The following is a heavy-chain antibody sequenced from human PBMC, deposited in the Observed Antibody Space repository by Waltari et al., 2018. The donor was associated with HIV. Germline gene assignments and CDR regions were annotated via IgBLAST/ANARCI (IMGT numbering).Heavy chain of an antibody. J-gene: IGHJ6*02. Sequence: WYDGSNKYYADSVKGRFTISRDNSKNTLYLQMNSLRAEDTAVYYCARDRRIVVVPAQYDYYYGMDVWGQGTTVTVSS. CDR2: WYDGSNK. V-gene: IGHV3-33*01. D-gene: IGHD2-2*01. CDR3: ARDRRIVVVPAQYDYYYGMDV.